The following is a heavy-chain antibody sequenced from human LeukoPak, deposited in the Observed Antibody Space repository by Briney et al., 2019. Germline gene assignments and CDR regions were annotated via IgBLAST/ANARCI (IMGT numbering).Heavy chain of an antibody. J-gene: IGHJ4*02. CDR3: ARVNYGILTGTEKQLDY. V-gene: IGHV3-48*03. Sequence: GGSLRLSCAASGFTFSSYEMNWVRQAPGKGLEWVSYISSSGSTIYYADSVKGRFTISRDNAKNSLYLQMNSLRAEDTAVYYCARVNYGILTGTEKQLDYWGQGTLVTASS. CDR2: ISSSGSTI. CDR1: GFTFSSYE. D-gene: IGHD3-9*01.